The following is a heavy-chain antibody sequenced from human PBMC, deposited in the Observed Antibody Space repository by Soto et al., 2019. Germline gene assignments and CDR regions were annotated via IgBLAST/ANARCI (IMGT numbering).Heavy chain of an antibody. V-gene: IGHV3-30*18. CDR2: ISYDGSNK. D-gene: IGHD3-10*01. J-gene: IGHJ3*02. Sequence: GGSLRLSCAASGFTFSSYGMHWVRQAPGKGLEWVAVISYDGSNKYYADSVKGRFTISRDNSKNTLYLQMNSLRAEDTAVYYCAKTNFGETIHDAFDIWGQGTMVTVSS. CDR1: GFTFSSYG. CDR3: AKTNFGETIHDAFDI.